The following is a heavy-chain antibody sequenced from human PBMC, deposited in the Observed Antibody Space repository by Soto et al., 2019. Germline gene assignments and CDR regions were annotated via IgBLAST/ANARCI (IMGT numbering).Heavy chain of an antibody. V-gene: IGHV3-23*01. D-gene: IGHD2-2*02. J-gene: IGHJ5*02. CDR3: AQYTCTTSSCNRWFDP. CDR1: GSGFTFGNYA. Sequence: EVQLLESGGGLVQPGGSLRLSCAASGSGFTFGNYAMTWVRQAPGRGLEWVSVISTDGATTNYADSAQGRFTISRDNSRNTLYLQMNSLRVDGSAIYYCAQYTCTTSSCNRWFDPWGQGALVTVAS. CDR2: ISTDGATT.